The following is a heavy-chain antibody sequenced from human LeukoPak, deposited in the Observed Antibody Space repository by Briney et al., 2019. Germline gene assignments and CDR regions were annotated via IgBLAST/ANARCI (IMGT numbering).Heavy chain of an antibody. Sequence: PSETLSLTCAVYGGSFSGYYWSWIRQPPGKGLEWIGSIYYSGSTYYNPSLKSRVTISVDTSKNQFSLKLSSVTAADTAVYYCARNTFEVLLYYFDYWGQGTLVTVSS. V-gene: IGHV4-34*01. J-gene: IGHJ4*02. CDR1: GGSFSGYY. D-gene: IGHD2-15*01. CDR2: IYYSGST. CDR3: ARNTFEVLLYYFDY.